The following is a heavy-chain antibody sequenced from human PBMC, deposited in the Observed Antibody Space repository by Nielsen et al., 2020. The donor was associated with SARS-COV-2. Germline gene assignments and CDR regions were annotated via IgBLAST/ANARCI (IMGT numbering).Heavy chain of an antibody. D-gene: IGHD4-17*01. CDR2: IDWDDDK. V-gene: IGHV2-70*01. CDR1: GFSLRTSGKC. Sequence: SGPKLVKPPPTLTLTCTFSGFSLRTSGKCVSWMRRPPGKALEWLALIDWDDDKYFSTSLKTRLTIYKDNCKNQVVLTMTNMDPVDTATYYCARMATVTYPSYYYYGMYVWGQGTTVTVSS. CDR3: ARMATVTYPSYYYYGMYV. J-gene: IGHJ6*02.